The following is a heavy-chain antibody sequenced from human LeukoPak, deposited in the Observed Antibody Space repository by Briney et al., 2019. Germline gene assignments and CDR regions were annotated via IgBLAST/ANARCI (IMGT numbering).Heavy chain of an antibody. J-gene: IGHJ5*02. CDR3: AREAAPYSSGWYSWFDP. CDR2: ISYDGSNK. CDR1: GYTFTSYA. D-gene: IGHD6-19*01. Sequence: SCKASGYTFTSYAMHWVRQAPGKGLEWVAVISYDGSNKYYADSVKGRFTISRDNSKNSLYLQMNSLRAEDTAVYYCAREAAPYSSGWYSWFDPWGQGTLVTVSS. V-gene: IGHV3-30*04.